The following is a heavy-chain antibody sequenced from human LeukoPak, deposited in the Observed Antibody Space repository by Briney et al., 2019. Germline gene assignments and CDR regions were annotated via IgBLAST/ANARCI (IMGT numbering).Heavy chain of an antibody. D-gene: IGHD2-21*02. CDR1: GGSISSSSYY. CDR3: ARAGLLRRWFDP. J-gene: IGHJ5*02. V-gene: IGHV4-61*05. CDR2: MHYSGDT. Sequence: PSETLSLTCTVSGGSISSSSYYWGWIRQPPGKGLEWIGHMHYSGDTYYNPSLKRRVTISLDTSKNQFSLKLNSVTAADTAVYYCARAGLLRRWFDPWGQGTLVTVSS.